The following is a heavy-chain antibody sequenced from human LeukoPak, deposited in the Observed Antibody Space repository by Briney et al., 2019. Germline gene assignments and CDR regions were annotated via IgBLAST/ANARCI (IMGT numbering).Heavy chain of an antibody. Sequence: SETLSLTCAVYGGSFSGYYWSWIRQPPGKGLEWIGEINHSGSTNYNPSLESRVTISVDTSKNQSSLKLSSVTAADTAVYYCARLPYSNYRYYFDYWGQGTLVTVSS. CDR1: GGSFSGYY. V-gene: IGHV4-34*01. D-gene: IGHD4-11*01. CDR2: INHSGST. J-gene: IGHJ4*02. CDR3: ARLPYSNYRYYFDY.